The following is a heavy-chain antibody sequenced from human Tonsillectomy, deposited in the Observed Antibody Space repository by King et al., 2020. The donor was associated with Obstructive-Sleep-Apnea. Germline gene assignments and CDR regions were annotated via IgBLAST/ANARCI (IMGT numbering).Heavy chain of an antibody. D-gene: IGHD3-22*01. Sequence: QLVQSGGGLVQPGGSLRLSCAASGFTVSSNYMSWVLQAPGKGLEWVSVIYSGGSTYYADSVKGRFTISRDNSKNTLYLQMNSLRAEDTAVYYCARAPAPYYYDSSGNPEMDVWGQGTTVTVSS. V-gene: IGHV3-66*01. CDR1: GFTVSSNY. CDR2: IYSGGST. J-gene: IGHJ6*02. CDR3: ARAPAPYYYDSSGNPEMDV.